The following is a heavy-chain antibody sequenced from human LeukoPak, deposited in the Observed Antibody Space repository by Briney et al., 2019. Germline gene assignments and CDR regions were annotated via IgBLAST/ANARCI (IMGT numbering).Heavy chain of an antibody. Sequence: PGGSLRLSYEASGFTFSNYWITWVRQVPGKGLEWVANIKQDGTETYYVDSVKGRFTLSRDNTRNSLYLQMNYLGVDDTAVYYCARGGMTGTPDYWGQGTLVTVSS. J-gene: IGHJ4*02. V-gene: IGHV3-7*01. CDR2: IKQDGTET. CDR3: ARGGMTGTPDY. CDR1: GFTFSNYW. D-gene: IGHD1-7*01.